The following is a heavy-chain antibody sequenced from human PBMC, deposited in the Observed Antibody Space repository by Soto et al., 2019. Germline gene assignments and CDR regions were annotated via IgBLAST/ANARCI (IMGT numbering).Heavy chain of an antibody. D-gene: IGHD3-22*01. CDR2: ISGSSSYI. J-gene: IGHJ6*02. V-gene: IGHV3-21*01. CDR3: ARDNSYDSSGYYYNYGMDV. CDR1: GFTFGSNN. Sequence: EVQLVESGGGLVKPGGPRSLPVAASGFTFGSNNLNWVPQPPGKGREWVSSISGSSSYIYYADSVKGRFTISRDNAKNSLYLQMNSLRAEDTAVYYCARDNSYDSSGYYYNYGMDVWGQGTTVTVSS.